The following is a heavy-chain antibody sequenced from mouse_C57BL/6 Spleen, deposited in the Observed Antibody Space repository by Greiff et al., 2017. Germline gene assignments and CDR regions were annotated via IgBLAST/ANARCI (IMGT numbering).Heavy chain of an antibody. CDR1: GYTFTSYW. Sequence: QVQLQQPGAELVRPGTSVKLSCKASGYTFTSYWMHWVKQRPGQGLEWIGVIDPSDSYTNYNQKFKGKATLTVDTSSSTAYMQLSSLTSEDSAVYYCARKAYYGSSYLDYWGQGTTRTVSS. CDR3: ARKAYYGSSYLDY. J-gene: IGHJ2*01. D-gene: IGHD1-1*01. V-gene: IGHV1-59*01. CDR2: IDPSDSYT.